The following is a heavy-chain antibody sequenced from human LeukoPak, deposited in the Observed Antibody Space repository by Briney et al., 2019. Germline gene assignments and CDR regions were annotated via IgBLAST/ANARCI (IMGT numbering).Heavy chain of an antibody. D-gene: IGHD6-13*01. Sequence: PGGSLRLSCAASGFTFSRYWMHWVRQVPGKGLEWVSSINILSNYIYYADSVKGRFTISRDNAKNSLYLQMNSLRAEDTAVYYCARDSHSSSWYSEFDYWGQGTLVTVSS. CDR2: INILSNYI. V-gene: IGHV3-21*01. CDR3: ARDSHSSSWYSEFDY. J-gene: IGHJ4*02. CDR1: GFTFSRYW.